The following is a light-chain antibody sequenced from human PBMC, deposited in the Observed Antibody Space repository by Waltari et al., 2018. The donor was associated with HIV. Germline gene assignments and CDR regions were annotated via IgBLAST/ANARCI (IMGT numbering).Light chain of an antibody. Sequence: QSALTQPASVSGSPGQSITISCTGTSSDVGDYNYVSWYQQHPGKAPKLMIYDVNMRPSGVSNRFSGAKSGNTASLTISGLQAEDEADYYCCSYAGSSTVVFGGGTKLTVL. CDR2: DVN. V-gene: IGLV2-23*02. J-gene: IGLJ2*01. CDR3: CSYAGSSTVV. CDR1: SSDVGDYNY.